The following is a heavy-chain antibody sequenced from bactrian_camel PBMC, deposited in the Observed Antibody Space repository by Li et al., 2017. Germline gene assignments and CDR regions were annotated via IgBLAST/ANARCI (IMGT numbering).Heavy chain of an antibody. J-gene: IGHJ4*01. CDR1: GFAFDTSS. CDR3: GAAGEWCRLTETVTY. CDR2: FRSDGKSA. D-gene: IGHD8*01. V-gene: IGHV3S6*01. Sequence: HVQLVESGGGLVQPGGSLRLSCAASGFAFDTSSMTWVRQAPGKGLEWVSSFRSDGKSAYSTDSVKGRFTISVDNAKNTLYLQMNSLKPEDTATYYCGAAGEWCRLTETVTYWGQGTQVTVS.